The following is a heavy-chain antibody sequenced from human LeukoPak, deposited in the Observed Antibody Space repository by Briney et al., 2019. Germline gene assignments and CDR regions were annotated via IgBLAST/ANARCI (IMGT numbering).Heavy chain of an antibody. D-gene: IGHD6-25*01. V-gene: IGHV3-66*01. Sequence: GGSLRLSCAASGFTVSSNYMSWVRQAPGKGLEWVSVIYSGGSTYYADSVKGRFTISRDNSKNTLYLQMNSLRAEDTAVYYCARDDAAGYFDYWGQGTLVTVSS. CDR1: GFTVSSNY. CDR3: ARDDAAGYFDY. CDR2: IYSGGST. J-gene: IGHJ4*02.